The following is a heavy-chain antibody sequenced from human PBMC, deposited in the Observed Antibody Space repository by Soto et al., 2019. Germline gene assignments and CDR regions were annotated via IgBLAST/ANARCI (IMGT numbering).Heavy chain of an antibody. CDR1: GGSFSGYY. J-gene: IGHJ4*02. V-gene: IGHV4-34*01. D-gene: IGHD6-13*01. Sequence: QVQLQQWGAGLLKPSETLSLTCAVYGGSFSGYYWSWIRQPPGKGLEWIGEINHSGSTNYNPSLKSRVTISGDTSKNQFSLKLSSVTAADTAVYYCARSPAAAGTRLFDYWGQGTLVTVSS. CDR2: INHSGST. CDR3: ARSPAAAGTRLFDY.